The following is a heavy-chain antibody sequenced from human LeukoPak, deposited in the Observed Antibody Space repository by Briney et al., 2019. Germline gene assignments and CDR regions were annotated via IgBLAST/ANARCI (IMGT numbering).Heavy chain of an antibody. CDR1: GGSIRSSSYY. D-gene: IGHD1-1*01. J-gene: IGHJ6*03. CDR3: ARTTGYFYFYYYMDV. CDR2: IYYTGST. V-gene: IGHV4-39*07. Sequence: PSETLSLTCTVSGGSIRSSSYYWGCIRQPPGKGLEWIGSIYYTGSTYYNPSLKSRVTISVDTSKNQFSLRLSSVTAADTAVYYCARTTGYFYFYYYMDVWGKGTTVTVSS.